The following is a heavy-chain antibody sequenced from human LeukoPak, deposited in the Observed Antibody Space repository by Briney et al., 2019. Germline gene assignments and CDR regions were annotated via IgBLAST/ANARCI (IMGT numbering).Heavy chain of an antibody. CDR3: ARGWGIAAESEGDYYYYYMDV. J-gene: IGHJ6*03. CDR2: IYHSGST. CDR1: GYSISSGYY. Sequence: SETLSLTCTVSGYSISSGYYWGWIRQPPGKGLEWIGNIYHSGSTYYNPSPKSRVTISIDTSKNQFSLKLSSVTAADTAIYYCARGWGIAAESEGDYYYYYMDVWGKGTTVTVSS. D-gene: IGHD6-13*01. V-gene: IGHV4-38-2*02.